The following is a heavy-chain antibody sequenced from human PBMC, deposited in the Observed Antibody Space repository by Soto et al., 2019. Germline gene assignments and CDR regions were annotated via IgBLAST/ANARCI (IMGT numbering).Heavy chain of an antibody. D-gene: IGHD1-26*01. V-gene: IGHV4-39*01. CDR2: VYYTGST. J-gene: IGHJ4*02. CDR3: AVFSDREWEYPMDF. CDR1: GASISSDTYY. Sequence: PSETLSLTCSVSGASISSDTYYWAWIRQPPGKGLEWIGSVYYTGSTYYTPSLKYRLALSVDTSRNQFSLKMDSVTAADTAVYYCAVFSDREWEYPMDFWGQGVLVTVSS.